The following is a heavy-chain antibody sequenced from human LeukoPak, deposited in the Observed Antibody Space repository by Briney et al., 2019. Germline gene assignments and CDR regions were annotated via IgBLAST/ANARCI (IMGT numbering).Heavy chain of an antibody. CDR1: TYTFTRYG. CDR2: ISGYNGNT. Sequence: ASVKVSCKASTYTFTRYGINWVRQAPGQGLEWMGWISGYNGNTNYAQKFQGRVTITADKSTSTAYMELSSLRSEDTAVYYCARDSAMVTPYNWFDPWGQGTLVTVSS. CDR3: ARDSAMVTPYNWFDP. D-gene: IGHD5-18*01. V-gene: IGHV1-18*01. J-gene: IGHJ5*02.